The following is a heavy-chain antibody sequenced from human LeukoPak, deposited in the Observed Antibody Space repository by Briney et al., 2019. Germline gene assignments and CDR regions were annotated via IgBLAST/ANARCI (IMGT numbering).Heavy chain of an antibody. Sequence: ASVKVSCKASGYTFTSYDINWVRQATGQGLEWMGWMNPNSGNTGYAQKFQGRVTMTRYTSISTAYMELSSLRSEDTAVYYCATSILLWFGELLQWGQGTLVTVSS. CDR2: MNPNSGNT. D-gene: IGHD3-10*01. J-gene: IGHJ4*02. V-gene: IGHV1-8*01. CDR1: GYTFTSYD. CDR3: ATSILLWFGELLQ.